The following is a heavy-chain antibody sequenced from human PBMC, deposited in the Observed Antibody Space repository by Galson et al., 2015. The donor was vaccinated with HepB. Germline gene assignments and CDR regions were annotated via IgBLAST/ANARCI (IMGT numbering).Heavy chain of an antibody. CDR1: GYTFTGYY. Sequence: SLKVSCKASGYTFTGYYMHWVRQAPGQGLEWMGRINPNSGGTNYAQKFQGRVTMTRDTSISTAYMELSRLRSDDTAVYYCARGDRDDFGSGYYSYWGQGTLVTVSS. J-gene: IGHJ4*02. D-gene: IGHD3-3*01. CDR3: ARGDRDDFGSGYYSY. V-gene: IGHV1-2*06. CDR2: INPNSGGT.